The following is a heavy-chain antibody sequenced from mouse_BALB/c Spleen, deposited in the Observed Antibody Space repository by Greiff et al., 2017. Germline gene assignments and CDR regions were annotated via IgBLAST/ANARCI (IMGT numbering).Heavy chain of an antibody. CDR3: ARDGMVTTRAMDY. CDR2: IWGDGST. CDR1: GFSLTGYG. D-gene: IGHD2-10*02. J-gene: IGHJ4*01. V-gene: IGHV2-6-7*01. Sequence: QVQLQQSGPGLVAPSQSLSITCTVSGFSLTGYGVNWVRQPPGKGLEWLGMIWGDGSTDYNSALKSRLSISKDNSKSQVFLKMNSLQTDDTARYYCARDGMVTTRAMDYWGQGTSVTVSS.